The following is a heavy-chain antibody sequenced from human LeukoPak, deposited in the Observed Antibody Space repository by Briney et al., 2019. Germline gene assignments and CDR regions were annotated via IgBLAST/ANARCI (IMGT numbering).Heavy chain of an antibody. D-gene: IGHD5-18*01. CDR2: IKKDGSEK. V-gene: IGHV3-7*01. CDR1: GFTFSSHR. Sequence: PGGSLRLSCAASGFTFSSHRMSWVRQAPGKGLEWAANIKKDGSEKYYVDSVKGRFTISRDNAKTSLYLQMNSLRAEDTAVYYCARDLSGITGYTYGRGIDYWGQGTLVTVSS. J-gene: IGHJ4*02. CDR3: ARDLSGITGYTYGRGIDY.